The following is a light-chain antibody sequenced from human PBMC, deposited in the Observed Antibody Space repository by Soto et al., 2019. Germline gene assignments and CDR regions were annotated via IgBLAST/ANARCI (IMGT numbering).Light chain of an antibody. CDR2: GAS. CDR1: QSVSSSY. J-gene: IGKJ5*01. CDR3: QQYGSPIT. Sequence: EIVMTLSPATLSVSPGERATLSCRASQSVSSSYLAWYQQKPGQAPRLLIYGASSRATGIPDRFSGSGSGTDFTLTISRLEPEDFAVYYCQQYGSPITFGQGTRLEIK. V-gene: IGKV3-20*01.